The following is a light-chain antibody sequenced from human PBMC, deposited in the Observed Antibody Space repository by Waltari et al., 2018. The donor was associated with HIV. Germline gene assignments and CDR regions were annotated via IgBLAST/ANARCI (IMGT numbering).Light chain of an antibody. CDR1: QSISSN. Sequence: IQMTQSPSSLSASVGDRVTLTCRASQSISSNLNWYQQKPGRAPKLLIYAASSLQSAVPSRFSGSGSGTDFTLTISSLQPEDFATYYCQQSYSTRLTFGQGTKVEIK. CDR2: AAS. V-gene: IGKV1-39*01. CDR3: QQSYSTRLT. J-gene: IGKJ1*01.